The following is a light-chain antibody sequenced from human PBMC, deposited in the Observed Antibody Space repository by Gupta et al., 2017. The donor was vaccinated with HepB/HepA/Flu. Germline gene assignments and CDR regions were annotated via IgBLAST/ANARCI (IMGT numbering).Light chain of an antibody. CDR3: AAWDNSLSAYV. Sequence: QPVLTQPPSASGTPGQRVAISCSGSSSNVGRDNVYWYRQLPGTAPKLLIYNDDRRPSEVPDRFSGSKSGTSASLAISGLRSEDEADYYCAAWDNSLSAYVFGTGTWVTVL. CDR2: NDD. J-gene: IGLJ1*01. CDR1: SSNVGRDN. V-gene: IGLV1-47*02.